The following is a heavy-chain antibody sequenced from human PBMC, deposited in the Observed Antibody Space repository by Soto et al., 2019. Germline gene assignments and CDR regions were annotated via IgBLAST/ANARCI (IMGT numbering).Heavy chain of an antibody. J-gene: IGHJ4*02. D-gene: IGHD6-13*01. CDR3: ARTSSTPVDFDY. CDR2: IWYDGSNK. CDR1: GFTFSSYG. Sequence: VQLVESGGGVVQPGRSLRLSCAASGFTFSSYGMHWVRQAPGKGLEWVAVIWYDGSNKYYADSVKGRFTISRDNSKNTLYLQMNSLRAEDTAVYSCARTSSTPVDFDYWGQGTLVTVSS. V-gene: IGHV3-33*01.